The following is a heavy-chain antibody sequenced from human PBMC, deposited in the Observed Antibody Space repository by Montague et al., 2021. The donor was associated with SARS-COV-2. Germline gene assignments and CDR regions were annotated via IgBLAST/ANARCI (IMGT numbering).Heavy chain of an antibody. CDR1: GFTFSSYA. CDR2: IYSGGSST. V-gene: IGHV3-23*03. D-gene: IGHD1-26*01. CDR3: AKYYFVGAITSYFDY. J-gene: IGHJ4*02. Sequence: YLRLSCAASGFTFSSYAMGWVRQAPGKGLEWVSVIYSGGSSTYYADSVKGRFTISRDNSKNTLYLQMNSLRAEDTAVYYCAKYYFVGAITSYFDYWGQGTLVTVSS.